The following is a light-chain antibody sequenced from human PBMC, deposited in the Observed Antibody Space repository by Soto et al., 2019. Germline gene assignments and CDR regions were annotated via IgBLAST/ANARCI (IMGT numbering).Light chain of an antibody. CDR2: GAS. CDR3: QQYGSSKCT. V-gene: IGKV3-20*01. Sequence: EIVLTQSPGTLSLSPGERATLSCRASQSVSSSYLAWYQQKPGQAPRLHIYGASSRATGILDRFSGSESGKDFTLTISRLEPEDLAVYYCQQYGSSKCTFGQGTQLEIK. CDR1: QSVSSSY. J-gene: IGKJ1*01.